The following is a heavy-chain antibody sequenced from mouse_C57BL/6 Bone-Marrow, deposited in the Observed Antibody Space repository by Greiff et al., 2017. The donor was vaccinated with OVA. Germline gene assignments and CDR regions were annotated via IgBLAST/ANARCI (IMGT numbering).Heavy chain of an antibody. Sequence: EVQGVESGGGLVQPKGSLKLSCAASGFSFNTYAMNWVRQAPGTGLEWVARIRSKSNNYATYYADSVKDRFTISRDDSESMLYLQMNNLKTEDTAMYYCVRITTYAMDYWGQGTSVTVSS. CDR1: GFSFNTYA. D-gene: IGHD1-1*01. CDR2: IRSKSNNYAT. J-gene: IGHJ4*01. V-gene: IGHV10-1*01. CDR3: VRITTYAMDY.